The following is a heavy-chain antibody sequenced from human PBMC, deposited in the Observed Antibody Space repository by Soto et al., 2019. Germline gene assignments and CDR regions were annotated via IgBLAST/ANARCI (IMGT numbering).Heavy chain of an antibody. J-gene: IGHJ4*02. CDR1: GYTFTSYG. CDR3: ARDVRFLEWDFDY. CDR2: ISAYNGNT. Sequence: ASVKVSCKASGYTFTSYGISWVRQAPGQGLEWMGWISAYNGNTNYAQKLQGRVTMTTDTSTSTAYVELRSLRSDDTAVYYCARDVRFLEWDFDYWGQGTLVTVSS. D-gene: IGHD3-3*01. V-gene: IGHV1-18*01.